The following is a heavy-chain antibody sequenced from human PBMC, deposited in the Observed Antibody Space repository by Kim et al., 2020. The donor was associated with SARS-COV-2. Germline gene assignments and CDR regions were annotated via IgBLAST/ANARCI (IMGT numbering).Heavy chain of an antibody. J-gene: IGHJ4*02. CDR3: ANPRQPDY. V-gene: IGHV3-23*01. D-gene: IGHD6-13*01. Sequence: AGSLRLSCVASGFTFSNYGMTWVRQAPGGGLEWVSGITGSGDITAYADSVKGRFTISRDNSKNTLYLQMSSLRAEDTAIYYCANPRQPDYWGQGTLVTVS. CDR1: GFTFSNYG. CDR2: ITGSGDIT.